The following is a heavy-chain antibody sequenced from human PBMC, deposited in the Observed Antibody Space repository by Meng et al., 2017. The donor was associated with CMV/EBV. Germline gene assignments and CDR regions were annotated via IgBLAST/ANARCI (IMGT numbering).Heavy chain of an antibody. CDR3: ARDRGGWFGRSYYGMDV. D-gene: IGHD3-10*01. V-gene: IGHV1-2*02. J-gene: IGHJ6*02. Sequence: ASVKVSCKASGYTFTGYYMHWVRQAPGQGLEWMGWINPNSGGTNYAQKFQGGVTMTRDTSISTAYMELSRLRSDDTAVYYCARDRGGWFGRSYYGMDVWGQGTTVTVSS. CDR1: GYTFTGYY. CDR2: INPNSGGT.